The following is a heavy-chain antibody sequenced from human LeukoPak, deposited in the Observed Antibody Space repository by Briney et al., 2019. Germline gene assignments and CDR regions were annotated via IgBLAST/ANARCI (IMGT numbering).Heavy chain of an antibody. D-gene: IGHD6-13*01. CDR1: GFTFSSYG. V-gene: IGHV3-30*18. J-gene: IGHJ5*02. CDR3: AKDSGIAAAGWFDP. CDR2: ISYDGSNK. Sequence: GGSLRLSCAASGFTFSSYGMHWVRQAPGKGLEWVAVISYDGSNKYYADSVKGRFTISRDNSKNTLYLQMNSLRTEDTAVYYCAKDSGIAAAGWFDPWGQGALVTVSS.